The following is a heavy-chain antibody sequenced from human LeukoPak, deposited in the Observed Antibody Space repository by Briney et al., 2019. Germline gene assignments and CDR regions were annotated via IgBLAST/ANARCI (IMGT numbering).Heavy chain of an antibody. Sequence: GMSLRLSCGAPGFIFSNFGMHWVRQSPGKGLEWVAVIWAAGKNKFYADFVKGRFTFSRDNSKNTLYLQMNSLRPEDTAVYYCAKDLSSGGGYDWGQGTLVTVSS. CDR3: AKDLSSGGGYD. D-gene: IGHD3-16*01. CDR2: IWAAGKNK. CDR1: GFIFSNFG. J-gene: IGHJ4*02. V-gene: IGHV3-30*18.